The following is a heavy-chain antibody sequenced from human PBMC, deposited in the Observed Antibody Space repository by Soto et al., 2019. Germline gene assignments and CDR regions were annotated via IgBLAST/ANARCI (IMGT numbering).Heavy chain of an antibody. V-gene: IGHV3-66*01. CDR3: ARVHSCSYHYFDY. J-gene: IGHJ4*02. D-gene: IGHD6-13*01. Sequence: EVQLVESGGGLVQPGGSLRLSCAASGFTVSSYHMSWVRQAPGKGLEWVSIIYSAGSADLADSVKGSFTISRDNSKNTLYLQMSSLRAVDTAVYYCARVHSCSYHYFDYWGQGTLVTVSS. CDR2: IYSAGSA. CDR1: GFTVSSYH.